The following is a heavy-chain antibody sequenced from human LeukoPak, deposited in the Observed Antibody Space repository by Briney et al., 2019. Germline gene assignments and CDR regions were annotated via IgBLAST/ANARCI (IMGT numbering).Heavy chain of an antibody. Sequence: PGGSLRLSCAASGFTFSDYYMSWIRQAPGKGLEWVSYISSSGSTIYYADSVKGRFTISRDNAKNSLYLQMNSLRAEDTAVYYCATPRLTGTTNLDYWGQGTLVTVSS. CDR3: ATPRLTGTTNLDY. V-gene: IGHV3-11*04. CDR1: GFTFSDYY. J-gene: IGHJ4*02. D-gene: IGHD1-20*01. CDR2: ISSSGSTI.